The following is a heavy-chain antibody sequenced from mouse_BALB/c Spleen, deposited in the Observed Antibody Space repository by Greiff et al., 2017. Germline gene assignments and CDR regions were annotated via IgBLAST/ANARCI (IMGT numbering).Heavy chain of an antibody. V-gene: IGHV3-6*01. J-gene: IGHJ4*01. Sequence: EVKLMESGPGLVKPSQSLSLTCSVTGYSITSGYYWNWIRQFPGNKLEWMGYISYDGSNNYNPSLKSRISITRDTSKNQFFLQLNSVTTEDTATYYCARRGAMDYWGQGTSVTVSS. CDR1: GYSITSGYY. CDR2: ISYDGSN. CDR3: ARRGAMDY.